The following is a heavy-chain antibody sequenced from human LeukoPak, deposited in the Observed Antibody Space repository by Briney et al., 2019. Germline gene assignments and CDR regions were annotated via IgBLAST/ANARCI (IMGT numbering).Heavy chain of an antibody. Sequence: GGSLRLSCAASGFTFSSYAMSWVRQAPGKGLEWVSAISGSGGSTYYADSVKGRFAISRDNSRNTLYLQMNSLRAEDTAVYYCAKREGGYSYGYFDYWGQGTLVTVSS. J-gene: IGHJ4*02. V-gene: IGHV3-23*01. CDR2: ISGSGGST. D-gene: IGHD5-18*01. CDR1: GFTFSSYA. CDR3: AKREGGYSYGYFDY.